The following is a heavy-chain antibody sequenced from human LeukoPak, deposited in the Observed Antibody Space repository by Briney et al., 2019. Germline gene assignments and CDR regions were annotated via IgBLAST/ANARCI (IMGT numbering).Heavy chain of an antibody. CDR3: ASEYCISTSCHMGGY. J-gene: IGHJ4*02. Sequence: PGGSLRLSCAASGFIFSSYSMNWVRQAPGKGLEWVSHISSSSSTIYYADSVKGRFTISRDNAKNSLYLQMNSLRAEDTAVYYCASEYCISTSCHMGGYWGQGTLVTVSS. D-gene: IGHD2-2*02. V-gene: IGHV3-48*01. CDR1: GFIFSSYS. CDR2: ISSSSSTI.